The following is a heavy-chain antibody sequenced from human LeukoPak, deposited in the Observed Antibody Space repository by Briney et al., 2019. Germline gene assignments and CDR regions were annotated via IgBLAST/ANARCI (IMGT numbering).Heavy chain of an antibody. Sequence: ASVKVSCTASGYTFTSYGISWVRQAPGQGLEGMGWISAYNGNTNYAQKLQGRVTMTTDTSTSTAYMELRSLRSDDTAVYYCAREYQLLSPFDYWGQGTLVTVSS. CDR2: ISAYNGNT. D-gene: IGHD2-2*01. CDR1: GYTFTSYG. CDR3: AREYQLLSPFDY. J-gene: IGHJ4*02. V-gene: IGHV1-18*04.